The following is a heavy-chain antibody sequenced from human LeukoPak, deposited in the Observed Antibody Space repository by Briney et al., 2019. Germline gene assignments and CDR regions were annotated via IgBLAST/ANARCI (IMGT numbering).Heavy chain of an antibody. D-gene: IGHD2-8*02. CDR2: IRSKAYGGTT. Sequence: GGSLRLSCAASGFTFSSYWMSWVRQAPGKGLEWVGFIRSKAYGGTTEYAASVKGRFTISRDDSKSIAYLQMNSLKTEDTAVYYCTRAPGGWCMPKRQWLVFGRSCYFDYWGQGTLVTVSS. CDR3: TRAPGGWCMPKRQWLVFGRSCYFDY. J-gene: IGHJ4*02. CDR1: GFTFSSYW. V-gene: IGHV3-49*04.